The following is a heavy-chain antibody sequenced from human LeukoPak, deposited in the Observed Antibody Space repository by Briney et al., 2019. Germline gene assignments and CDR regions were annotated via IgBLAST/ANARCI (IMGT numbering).Heavy chain of an antibody. D-gene: IGHD3-3*01. Sequence: GGSLRLSCAASGFTFSDYYLSWIRQAPGKGLEWVSYISSSGSTIYYADSVKGRFTISRDIAKKSLYGQVNTLRAEDTAVYYCARVESGYYTFYYYYYMDVWGRGTTVTVSS. V-gene: IGHV3-11*04. CDR3: ARVESGYYTFYYYYYMDV. CDR2: ISSSGSTI. CDR1: GFTFSDYY. J-gene: IGHJ6*03.